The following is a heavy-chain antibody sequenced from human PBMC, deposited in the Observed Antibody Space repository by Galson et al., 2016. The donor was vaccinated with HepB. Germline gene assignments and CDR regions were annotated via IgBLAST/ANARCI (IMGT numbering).Heavy chain of an antibody. D-gene: IGHD5-24*01. Sequence: SETLSLTCTVSGDSISSYYWGWVRQPPGKGLEWIAYIHYTGTTNSNPSLKSRVTTSIDTSRKQFSLKLNSVTAAVTAVYYCARYQDGFYFDYWGQGTLVTVSS. V-gene: IGHV4-59*08. CDR1: GDSISSYY. J-gene: IGHJ4*02. CDR2: IHYTGTT. CDR3: ARYQDGFYFDY.